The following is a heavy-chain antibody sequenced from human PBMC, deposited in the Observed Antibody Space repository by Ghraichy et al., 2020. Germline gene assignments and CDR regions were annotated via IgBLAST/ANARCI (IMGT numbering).Heavy chain of an antibody. V-gene: IGHV1-2*02. Sequence: ASVKVSCKASGFTFAGHYMHWVRQAPGQGLEWMGWINPNSGDTNYAQKFQGGVTMTRDTSISTAYMELSRLRSDDTAVYYCARDLLVGDSSGPFDYWGQGTLVTVSS. CDR2: INPNSGDT. CDR1: GFTFAGHY. J-gene: IGHJ4*02. D-gene: IGHD3-22*01. CDR3: ARDLLVGDSSGPFDY.